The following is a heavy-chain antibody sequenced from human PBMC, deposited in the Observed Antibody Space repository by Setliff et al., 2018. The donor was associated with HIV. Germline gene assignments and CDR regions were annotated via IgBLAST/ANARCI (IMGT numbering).Heavy chain of an antibody. CDR2: IIPMFGSA. D-gene: IGHD3-10*01. CDR1: GGRFSSYA. V-gene: IGHV1-69*13. CDR3: ARGTDGDYYYYMDV. Sequence: ASVKVSCKASGGRFSSYAMSWVRQAPGQGLEWMGGIIPMFGSANYAQKFRGRVAITADGSTRTVYMVLSSLRSEDTAVYYCARGTDGDYYYYMDVWGKGTTVTVSS. J-gene: IGHJ6*03.